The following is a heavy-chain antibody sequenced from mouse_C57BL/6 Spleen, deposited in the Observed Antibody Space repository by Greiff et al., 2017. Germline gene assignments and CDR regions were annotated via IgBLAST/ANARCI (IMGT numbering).Heavy chain of an antibody. CDR1: GYTFTDYN. D-gene: IGHD1-1*01. CDR2: INPNNGGT. CDR3: ARAPTVVEGYFDV. Sequence: VQLQQSGPELVKPGASVKIPCKASGYTFTDYNMDWVKQSHGKSLEWIGDINPNNGGTIYNQKFKGKATLTVDKSSSTAYMELRSLTSEDTAVYYCARAPTVVEGYFDVWGTGTTVTVSS. V-gene: IGHV1-18*01. J-gene: IGHJ1*03.